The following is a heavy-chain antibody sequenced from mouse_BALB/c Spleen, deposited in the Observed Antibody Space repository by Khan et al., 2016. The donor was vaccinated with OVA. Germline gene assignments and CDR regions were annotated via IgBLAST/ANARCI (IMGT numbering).Heavy chain of an antibody. CDR3: ARFHGGY. V-gene: IGHV9-3-1*01. CDR2: INTYTGEP. J-gene: IGHJ2*01. Sequence: QIQLVQSGPELKKPGETVKISCKASGYTFTNYVMNWVKQAPGKGLKWMGWINTYTGEPTYADDFKGRFAFSFETSASTAYLQINSLKNEDAATXFCARFHGGYWGQGTTLTVSS. CDR1: GYTFTNYV.